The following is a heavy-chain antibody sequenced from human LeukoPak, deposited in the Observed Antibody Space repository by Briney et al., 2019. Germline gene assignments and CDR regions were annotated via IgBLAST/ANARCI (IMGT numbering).Heavy chain of an antibody. Sequence: ASVKVSCKASGGTFISYAISWVRQAPGQGLEWMGGIIPIFGTANYAQKFQGRVTITADESTSTAYMELSSLRSEDTAVYYSARDLYIAMGREPLYYFDYWGQGTLVTVSS. CDR2: IIPIFGTA. CDR1: GGTFISYA. V-gene: IGHV1-69*13. D-gene: IGHD5-18*01. J-gene: IGHJ4*02. CDR3: ARDLYIAMGREPLYYFDY.